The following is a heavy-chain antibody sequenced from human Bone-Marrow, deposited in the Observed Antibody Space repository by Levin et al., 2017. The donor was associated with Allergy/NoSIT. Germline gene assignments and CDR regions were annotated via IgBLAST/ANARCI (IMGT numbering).Heavy chain of an antibody. V-gene: IGHV4-31*03. CDR3: ARDRVPGYCSGGSCVTWFDP. J-gene: IGHJ5*02. CDR1: GGSISSGGYY. D-gene: IGHD2-15*01. CDR2: IYYSGTT. Sequence: SETLSLTCTVSGGSISSGGYYWSWIRQHPGKGLEWIGYIYYSGTTYYNPSLKSRVTISVDTSKNQFSLKLSSVTAADTAVYYCARDRVPGYCSGGSCVTWFDPWGQGTLVTVSS.